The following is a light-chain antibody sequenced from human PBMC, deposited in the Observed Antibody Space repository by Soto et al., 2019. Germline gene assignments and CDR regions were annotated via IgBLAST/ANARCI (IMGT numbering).Light chain of an antibody. J-gene: IGKJ1*01. CDR2: KAS. CDR3: QQSYSTPRT. V-gene: IGKV1-5*03. Sequence: IQLPPSPSTLSASVGYRSNLTCLASQSINGWLAWYQQKPGQAPNLLIYKASTLESGVPSRFSGSGSGTEFTLTISSLQPEDFATYYCQQSYSTPRTFGQGTKVDIK. CDR1: QSINGW.